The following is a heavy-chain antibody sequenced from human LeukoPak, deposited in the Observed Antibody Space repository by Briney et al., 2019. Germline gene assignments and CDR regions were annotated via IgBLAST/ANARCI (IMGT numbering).Heavy chain of an antibody. CDR3: ARQLESGQLDRRYFDS. J-gene: IGHJ4*02. V-gene: IGHV1-8*01. CDR1: GYTFTSYD. CDR2: MNPNSGNT. D-gene: IGHD6-13*01. Sequence: ASVAVSCKASGYTFTSYDINWVRQATGQGLEWMGWMNPNSGNTGYAQKFQGRVTMTRNTSISTAYMELTSLRSEDTAVYYCARQLESGQLDRRYFDSWGQGTLVTVSS.